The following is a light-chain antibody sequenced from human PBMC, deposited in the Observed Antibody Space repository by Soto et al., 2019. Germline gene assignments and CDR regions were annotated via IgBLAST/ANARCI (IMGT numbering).Light chain of an antibody. CDR2: GAT. CDR3: QQLKRYVT. J-gene: IGKJ5*01. Sequence: IQLTQSPSSLSAAVGDTVTITCRASQGIINYLSWYQQKPGKTPRLLIYGATTLQSGVPSRCSGSGSGTDFALTIISLQPEDFAPYYWQQLKRYVTFGQGTRLEIK. CDR1: QGIINY. V-gene: IGKV1-9*01.